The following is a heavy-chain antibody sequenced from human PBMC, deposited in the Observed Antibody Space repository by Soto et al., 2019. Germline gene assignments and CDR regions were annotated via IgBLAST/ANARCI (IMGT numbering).Heavy chain of an antibody. J-gene: IGHJ2*01. CDR1: GFSFSGFS. Sequence: GGSLRLSCAASGFSFSGFSMNWVRQVPGKGLEWLSYISYSSETMHYADSVMGRFTISRDNVNNTLFLQLNSLRAEDTAVYYCARLKSSWYFDLWGRGTLVTVSS. CDR3: ARLKSSWYFDL. V-gene: IGHV3-48*01. CDR2: ISYSSETM.